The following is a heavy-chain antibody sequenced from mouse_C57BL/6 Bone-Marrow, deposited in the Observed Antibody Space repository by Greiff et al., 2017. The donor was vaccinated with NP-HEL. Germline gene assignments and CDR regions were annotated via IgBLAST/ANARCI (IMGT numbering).Heavy chain of an antibody. CDR1: GFNIKDDY. CDR3: TTGSRFAY. J-gene: IGHJ3*01. Sequence: EVHLVESGAELVRPGASVKLSCTASGFNIKDDYMHWVKQRPEQGLEWIGWIDPENGDTEYASKFQGKATITADTSSNTAYLQLSSLTSEDTAVYYGTTGSRFAYWGQGTLVTVAA. V-gene: IGHV14-4*01. D-gene: IGHD1-1*01. CDR2: IDPENGDT.